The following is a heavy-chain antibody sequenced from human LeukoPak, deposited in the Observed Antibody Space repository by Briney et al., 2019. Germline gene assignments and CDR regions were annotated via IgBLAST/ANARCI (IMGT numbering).Heavy chain of an antibody. V-gene: IGHV3-23*01. D-gene: IGHD3-9*01. Sequence: PGGSLRLSCAASGFTFSSYAMSWVRQAPGKGLEWVSAISGSGGSTYYADSVKGRFTISRDNSKNTLYLQMNSLRAEDTAVYYCAKDGDILTGYYRENYYYYYMDVWGKGTTVTVSS. J-gene: IGHJ6*03. CDR1: GFTFSSYA. CDR2: ISGSGGST. CDR3: AKDGDILTGYYRENYYYYYMDV.